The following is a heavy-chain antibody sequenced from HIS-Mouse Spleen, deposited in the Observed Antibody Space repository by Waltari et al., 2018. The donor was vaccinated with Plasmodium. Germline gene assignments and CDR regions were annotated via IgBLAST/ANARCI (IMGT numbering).Heavy chain of an antibody. J-gene: IGHJ2*01. V-gene: IGHV3-21*01. Sequence: CAASGFTFSSYSMNWVGQAPGKGLEWVSSISSSSSYIYYADSVKGRFTISRDNAKNSLYLQMNSLRAEDTAVYYCAREDILTGYYNDYWYFDLWGRGTLVTVSS. D-gene: IGHD3-9*01. CDR3: AREDILTGYYNDYWYFDL. CDR1: GFTFSSYS. CDR2: ISSSSSYI.